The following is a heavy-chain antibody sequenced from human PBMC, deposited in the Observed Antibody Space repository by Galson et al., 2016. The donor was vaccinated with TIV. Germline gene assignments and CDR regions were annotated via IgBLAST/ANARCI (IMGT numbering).Heavy chain of an antibody. CDR2: IISIFRTV. J-gene: IGHJ6*02. V-gene: IGHV1-69*13. CDR3: ARRTDGHLYDYYGMDV. Sequence: SVKVSCKASGGIFSGYAINWVRQAPGQGLEWMGRIISIFRTVNYAEKFQGRVTITADDSTNTVQMELSILKSEATAVYYCARRTDGHLYDYYGMDVWGQGTTVIVSS. D-gene: IGHD5-24*01. CDR1: GGIFSGYA.